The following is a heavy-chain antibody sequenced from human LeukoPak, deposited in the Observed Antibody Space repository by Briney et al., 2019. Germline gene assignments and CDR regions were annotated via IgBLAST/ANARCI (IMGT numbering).Heavy chain of an antibody. CDR3: AKAGRSGTYRELLF. CDR1: GFTMSSYW. J-gene: IGHJ4*02. Sequence: GGSLRLSCAASGFTMSSYWMSWVRQAPGKGLEWVANIKQDGSEKYYVDSVKGRFTISRDNSKNRLYLQMNSLRAEDTAVYYCAKAGRSGTYRELLFWGQGTLVTVSS. D-gene: IGHD1-26*01. V-gene: IGHV3-7*03. CDR2: IKQDGSEK.